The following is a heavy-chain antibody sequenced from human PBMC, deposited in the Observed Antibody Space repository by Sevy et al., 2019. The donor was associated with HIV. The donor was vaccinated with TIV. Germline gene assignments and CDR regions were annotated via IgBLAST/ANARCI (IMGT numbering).Heavy chain of an antibody. Sequence: ETLSLTCTISGDSVSNYYWSWIRQPAGKGLEWIGRMFASGGTDYNPSLKSRVTMSVDTSKNQFSLKLSSVTAADTAVYYCARDFQDLWSGYYKDYYYDGMDVWGQGTTVTVSS. CDR3: ARDFQDLWSGYYKDYYYDGMDV. CDR1: GDSVSNYY. CDR2: MFASGGT. V-gene: IGHV4-4*07. D-gene: IGHD3-3*01. J-gene: IGHJ6*02.